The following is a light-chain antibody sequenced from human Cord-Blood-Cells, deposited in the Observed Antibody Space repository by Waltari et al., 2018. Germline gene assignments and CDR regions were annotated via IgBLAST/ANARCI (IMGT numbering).Light chain of an antibody. J-gene: IGLJ3*02. CDR2: RNN. CDR1: SSNIGSNY. V-gene: IGLV1-47*01. Sequence: QSVLTQPPSASGTPGQRVTISCSGSSSNIGSNYVYWYQHLPGTAPKLLTYRNNQRPSGFPDRFSGSKSGTSASLAISGLRSEDEADYYCAAWDDSLSGWVFGGGTKLTVL. CDR3: AAWDDSLSGWV.